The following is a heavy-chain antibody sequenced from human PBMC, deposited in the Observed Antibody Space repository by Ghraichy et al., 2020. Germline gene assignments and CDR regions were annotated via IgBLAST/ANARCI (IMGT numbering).Heavy chain of an antibody. CDR2: ISGSGGST. CDR3: AKNGPGYYDSSGYRYY. J-gene: IGHJ4*02. D-gene: IGHD3-22*01. V-gene: IGHV3-23*01. CDR1: GFTFSSYA. Sequence: GGSLRLSCAASGFTFSSYAMSWVRQAPGKRLEWVSAISGSGGSTYYADSVKGRFTISRDNSKNTLYLQMNSLRAEDTAVYYCAKNGPGYYDSSGYRYYWGQGTLVTVSS.